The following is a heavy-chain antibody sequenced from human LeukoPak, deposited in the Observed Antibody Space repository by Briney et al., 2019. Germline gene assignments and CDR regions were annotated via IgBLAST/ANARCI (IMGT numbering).Heavy chain of an antibody. D-gene: IGHD5-12*01. V-gene: IGHV4-39*01. CDR3: ARRRIVATLDY. J-gene: IGHJ4*02. CDR2: IYYGRST. CDR1: GGSISSNDYY. Sequence: SETLSLTCTVSGGSISSNDYYWAWIRQPPGKGLEWIGSIYYGRSTFYNPSLKSRVTISVDTSKNQFSLNLNPVTAADTAVYYCARRRIVATLDYWGQGTLVTVSS.